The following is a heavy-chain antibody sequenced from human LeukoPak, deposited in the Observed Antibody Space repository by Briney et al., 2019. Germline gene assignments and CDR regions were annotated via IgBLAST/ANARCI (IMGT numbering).Heavy chain of an antibody. J-gene: IGHJ4*02. D-gene: IGHD6-19*01. CDR3: ARALFDGCSSGYYWGY. Sequence: SGGSLRLSCAASGFTFSSYGMHWVRQAPGKGLEWVAVIWYDGSNKYYADSVKGRFTISRDNSKNTLYLQMNSLRAEDTAVYYCARALFDGCSSGYYWGYWGQGTLVTVSS. CDR2: IWYDGSNK. CDR1: GFTFSSYG. V-gene: IGHV3-33*01.